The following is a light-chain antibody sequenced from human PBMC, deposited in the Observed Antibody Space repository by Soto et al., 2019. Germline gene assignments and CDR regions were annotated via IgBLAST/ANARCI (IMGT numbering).Light chain of an antibody. CDR3: SSYTSSNTYV. CDR1: SSDVGGYNY. J-gene: IGLJ1*01. Sequence: QSALTQPASVSGSPGQSITISCTGTSSDVGGYNYVSCYQQHPGKAPKLIIYEVSNRPSGVSNRFSASKSDNTASLTISGLQAEDEADYYCSSYTSSNTYVFGTATNVTVL. CDR2: EVS. V-gene: IGLV2-14*01.